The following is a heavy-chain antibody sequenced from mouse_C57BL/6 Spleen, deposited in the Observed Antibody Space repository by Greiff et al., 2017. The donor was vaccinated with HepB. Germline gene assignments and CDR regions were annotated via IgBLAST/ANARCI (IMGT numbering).Heavy chain of an antibody. J-gene: IGHJ4*01. CDR1: GFTFSDYG. CDR3: GKGGYGSAEDY. CDR2: ISSGSSTI. Sequence: VQLKESGGGLVKPGGSLKLSCAASGFTFSDYGMHWVRQAPEKGLEWVAYISSGSSTIYYADTVKGRFTISRDNAKNTLFLQMTSLRSEDTAMYYCGKGGYGSAEDYWGQGTSVTVSS. V-gene: IGHV5-17*01. D-gene: IGHD1-1*01.